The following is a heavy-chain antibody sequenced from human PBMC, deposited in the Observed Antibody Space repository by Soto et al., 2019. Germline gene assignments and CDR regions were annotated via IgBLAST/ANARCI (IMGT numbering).Heavy chain of an antibody. V-gene: IGHV4-4*07. Sequence: SETLSLTCTVSGASISGFYWSWIRKSTGKGLEWIGRIYATGTTDYNPSLKSRVMMSVDTSKKQFSLKLRSVTAADTAVYYCVRDGTKTLRDWFDPWGQGSSVTVSS. J-gene: IGHJ5*02. D-gene: IGHD1-1*01. CDR2: IYATGTT. CDR3: VRDGTKTLRDWFDP. CDR1: GASISGFY.